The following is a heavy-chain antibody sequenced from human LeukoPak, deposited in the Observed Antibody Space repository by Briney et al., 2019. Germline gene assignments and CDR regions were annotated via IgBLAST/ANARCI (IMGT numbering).Heavy chain of an antibody. CDR2: ISYDGSNK. CDR1: GFTFSSYG. D-gene: IGHD6-13*01. Sequence: GGSLRLSCAASGFTFSSYGMHWVRQAPGKGLEWVAVISYDGSNKYYADSVKGRFTISRDNSKNTLYLQMNSLRAEDTAVYYCAKGIAAAGTSLGYWGQGTLVTVSS. CDR3: AKGIAAAGTSLGY. J-gene: IGHJ4*02. V-gene: IGHV3-30*18.